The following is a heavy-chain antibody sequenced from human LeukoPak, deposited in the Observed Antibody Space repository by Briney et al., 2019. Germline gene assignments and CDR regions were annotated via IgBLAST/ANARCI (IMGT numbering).Heavy chain of an antibody. CDR2: INHSGST. CDR1: GGSFSGYY. J-gene: IGHJ3*02. Sequence: SETLSLTCAVYGGSFSGYYWSWIRQPPGKGLEWIGEINHSGSTNYNPSLKSRVTISVDTSKNQFSLRLSSVTAADTAVYYCARKYGRRAFDIWGQGTMVTVSS. V-gene: IGHV4-34*01. D-gene: IGHD6-6*01. CDR3: ARKYGRRAFDI.